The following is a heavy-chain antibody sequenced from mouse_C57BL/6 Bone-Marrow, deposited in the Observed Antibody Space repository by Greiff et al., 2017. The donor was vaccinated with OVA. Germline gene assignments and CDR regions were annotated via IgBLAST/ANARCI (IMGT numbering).Heavy chain of an antibody. CDR3: ASPYYYGSSYAWFAY. CDR2: IYPGDGDT. Sequence: QVQLQQSGPELVKPGASVKISCKASGYAFSSSWMNWVKQRPGKGLEWIGRIYPGDGDTNYNGKFKGKATLTADKSSSTAYMQLSSLTSEDAAVYVCASPYYYGSSYAWFAYWGQGTLVTVSA. CDR1: GYAFSSSW. J-gene: IGHJ3*01. D-gene: IGHD1-1*01. V-gene: IGHV1-82*01.